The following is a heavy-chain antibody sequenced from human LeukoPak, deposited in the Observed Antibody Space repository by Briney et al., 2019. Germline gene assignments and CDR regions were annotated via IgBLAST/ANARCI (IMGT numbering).Heavy chain of an antibody. Sequence: VASVKVSCKASGYTFTSYGISWVRQAPGQGVEWMGLISAYNGNTNFAQKLQGRVTMTTDTSTSTAYMELRSLRSDDTAVYYCARDLRYFDWATIRYFDCWGQGTLVTASS. CDR2: ISAYNGNT. J-gene: IGHJ4*02. CDR1: GYTFTSYG. D-gene: IGHD3-9*01. V-gene: IGHV1-18*01. CDR3: ARDLRYFDWATIRYFDC.